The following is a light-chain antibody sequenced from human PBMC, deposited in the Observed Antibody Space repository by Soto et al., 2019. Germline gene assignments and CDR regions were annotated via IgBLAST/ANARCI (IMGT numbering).Light chain of an antibody. V-gene: IGKV3D-15*01. CDR2: DAS. CDR1: QSVSSN. CDR3: QPYTNWPPYT. Sequence: EIVMTQSPATLSVSPGERATLSCRASQSVSSNLAWYQQKPGQAPRLLIYDASTRVTGIPARFSGSGSGTEFTLTISSMQSEDFAVYYCQPYTNWPPYTFGQGTKLEIK. J-gene: IGKJ2*01.